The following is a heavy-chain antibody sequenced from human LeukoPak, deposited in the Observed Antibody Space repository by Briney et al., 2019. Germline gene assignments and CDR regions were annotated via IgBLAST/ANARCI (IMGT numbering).Heavy chain of an antibody. CDR2: INHSGST. V-gene: IGHV4-34*01. CDR1: GGSISSYY. Sequence: SETLSLICTVSGGSISSYYWSWIRQPPGKGLEWIGEINHSGSTNYNPSLKSRVTISVDTSKNQFSLRLSSVTAADTAVYYCARGRVRYGCWGQGTLVTVSS. D-gene: IGHD3-10*01. CDR3: ARGRVRYGC. J-gene: IGHJ4*02.